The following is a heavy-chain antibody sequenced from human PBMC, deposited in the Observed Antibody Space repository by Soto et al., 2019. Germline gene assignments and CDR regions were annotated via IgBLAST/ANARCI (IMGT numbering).Heavy chain of an antibody. V-gene: IGHV4-34*01. CDR3: ARGPLRGVPAAISNFYYYYYYGMDV. J-gene: IGHJ6*02. D-gene: IGHD2-2*02. CDR2: INHSGST. Sequence: NPSETLSLTCAVYGGSFSGYYWSWIRQPPGKGLEWIGEINHSGSTNYNPSLKGRVTISVDTSKNQFSLKLSSVTAADTAVYYCARGPLRGVPAAISNFYYYYYYGMDVWGQGTTVTVSS. CDR1: GGSFSGYY.